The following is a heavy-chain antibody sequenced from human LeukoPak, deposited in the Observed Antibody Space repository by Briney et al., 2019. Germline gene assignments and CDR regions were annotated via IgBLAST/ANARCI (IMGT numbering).Heavy chain of an antibody. CDR3: AKDARTTMVRGGWFDP. V-gene: IGHV3-30-3*01. Sequence: PGRSLRLSCAASGFTFSSYAMHWVRQAPGKGLEWVAVISYDGSNKYYADSVKGRFTISRDNSKNTLYLQMNSLRAEDTAVYYCAKDARTTMVRGGWFDPWGQGTLVTVSS. J-gene: IGHJ5*02. CDR1: GFTFSSYA. CDR2: ISYDGSNK. D-gene: IGHD3-10*01.